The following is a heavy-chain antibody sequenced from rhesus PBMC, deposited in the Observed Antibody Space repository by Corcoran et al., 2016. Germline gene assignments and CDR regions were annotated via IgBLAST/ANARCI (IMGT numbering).Heavy chain of an antibody. CDR1: GGSISGYSN. V-gene: IGHV4-143*01. J-gene: IGHJ6*01. D-gene: IGHD2-39*02. CDR3: ARQGYTDHLGGLDS. Sequence: QVQLPESGPGLVKPSETLSLTCTVSGGSISGYSNWIWIRQSPAKGLEWIGAVYSITARTNYNPSLKSRVTISKDTSKNQFSLRLTSVTAADTAVYYCARQGYTDHLGGLDSWGQGVVVTVSS. CDR2: VYSITART.